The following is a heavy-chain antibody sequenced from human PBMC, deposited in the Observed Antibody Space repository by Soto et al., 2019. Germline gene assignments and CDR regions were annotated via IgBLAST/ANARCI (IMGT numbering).Heavy chain of an antibody. V-gene: IGHV4-39*01. J-gene: IGHJ5*02. CDR1: CGSIISSSYY. CDR3: ARQSPRSIFGVVIIPDWFDP. Sequence: PSETLSLTCTFSCGSIISSSYYWGWIRQPPGKGLEWIGSIYYSGSTYYNPSLKSRVTISVDTSKNQFSLKLSSVTAADTAVYYCARQSPRSIFGVVIIPDWFDPWGQGTLVTVSS. D-gene: IGHD3-3*01. CDR2: IYYSGST.